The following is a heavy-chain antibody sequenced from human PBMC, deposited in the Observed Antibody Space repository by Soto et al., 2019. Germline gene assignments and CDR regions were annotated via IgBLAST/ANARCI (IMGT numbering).Heavy chain of an antibody. CDR1: GFTFDEFA. Sequence: DAHLVESGGGLVQPGGSLRLSCAASGFTFDEFAMHWVRQAPGRGLEWVSGISWNTGSIGYADSVKGRFTISRDNAKSSLYLQMNSLRPEDTAVYYCAKDMSEVGAVTISLDHWGQGALVTVSS. D-gene: IGHD4-17*01. CDR3: AKDMSEVGAVTISLDH. CDR2: ISWNTGSI. V-gene: IGHV3-9*01. J-gene: IGHJ4*02.